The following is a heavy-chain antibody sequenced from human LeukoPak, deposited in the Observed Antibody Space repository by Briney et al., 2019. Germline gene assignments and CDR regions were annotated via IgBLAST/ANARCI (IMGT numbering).Heavy chain of an antibody. CDR3: ARGANYPDY. V-gene: IGHV3-30-3*01. CDR1: GFTFSSYA. J-gene: IGHJ4*02. CDR2: ISYDGSNK. Sequence: GGSLRLSCAASGFTFSSYAMHWVRQAPGKGLEWVAVISYDGSNKYYADSVKGRFIISRDNAKKSLSLQMNSLTADDTAVYFCARGANYPDYWGQGTLVTVSS. D-gene: IGHD3-10*01.